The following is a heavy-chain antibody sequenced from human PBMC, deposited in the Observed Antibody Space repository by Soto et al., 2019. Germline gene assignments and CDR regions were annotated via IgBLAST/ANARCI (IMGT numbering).Heavy chain of an antibody. J-gene: IGHJ4*02. V-gene: IGHV1-69*13. Sequence: ASVKVSCKASGGTFSSYAISWVRQAPGQGLEWMGGIIPIFGTANYAQKFQGRVTITADESTSTAYMELSSLRSEDTAVYYCAREFVVVTALFGLGYFDYWGQGTLVTVSS. CDR2: IIPIFGTA. CDR3: AREFVVVTALFGLGYFDY. CDR1: GGTFSSYA. D-gene: IGHD2-21*02.